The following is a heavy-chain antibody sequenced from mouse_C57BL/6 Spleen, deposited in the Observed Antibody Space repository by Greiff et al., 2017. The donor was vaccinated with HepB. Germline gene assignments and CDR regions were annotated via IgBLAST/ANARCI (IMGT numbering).Heavy chain of an antibody. CDR2: INPSNGGT. J-gene: IGHJ2*01. V-gene: IGHV1-53*01. D-gene: IGHD1-1*01. Sequence: QVQLKQPGTELVKPGASVKLSCKASGYTFTSYWMHWVKQRPGQGLEWIGNINPSNGGTNYNEKFKSKATLTVDKSSSTAYMQLSSLTSEDSAVYYCARKMYYGSPYFDYWGQGTTLTVSS. CDR3: ARKMYYGSPYFDY. CDR1: GYTFTSYW.